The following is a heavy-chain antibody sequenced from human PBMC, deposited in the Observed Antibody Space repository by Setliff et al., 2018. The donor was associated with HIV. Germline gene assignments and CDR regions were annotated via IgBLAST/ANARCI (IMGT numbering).Heavy chain of an antibody. CDR3: ARDNGRYFDRGWFDP. CDR1: GFTFSSYS. Sequence: GGSLRLSCAASGFTFSSYSMNWVRQAPGKGLEWVSYISSSSSYIYYADSVKGRFTISRDNAKNSLYLQMNSLRAEDTAVYYCARDNGRYFDRGWFDPWGQGALVTVSS. J-gene: IGHJ5*02. D-gene: IGHD3-9*01. CDR2: ISSSSSYI. V-gene: IGHV3-21*01.